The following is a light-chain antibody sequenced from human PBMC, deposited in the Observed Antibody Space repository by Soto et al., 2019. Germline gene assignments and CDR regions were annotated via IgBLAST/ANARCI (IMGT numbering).Light chain of an antibody. CDR2: WAS. Sequence: DIVMTQSPDSLAVSLGERATINCKSSQSVLWSSDNKNYLAWYQQKPGQPPKLLIYWASTREFGVPDRFSGSGSETDFTLTISSLQAEDVAVYYCQQSYSGPLTFGGGTKVEIK. CDR3: QQSYSGPLT. CDR1: QSVLWSSDNKNY. V-gene: IGKV4-1*01. J-gene: IGKJ4*01.